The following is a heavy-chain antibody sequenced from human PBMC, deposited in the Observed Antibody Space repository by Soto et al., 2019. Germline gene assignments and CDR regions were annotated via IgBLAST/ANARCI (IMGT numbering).Heavy chain of an antibody. Sequence: PSETLSLTCTVSGASISSSGYYWGWIRQPPGKGLEWIGSVYNSGNPYYNPSLKSRVTISVDASKNQFSVRLSSVTAADTAVYYCARHHAGTMGLDYWGQGTLVTVSS. D-gene: IGHD3-10*01. CDR3: ARHHAGTMGLDY. CDR1: GASISSSGYY. CDR2: VYNSGNP. J-gene: IGHJ4*02. V-gene: IGHV4-39*01.